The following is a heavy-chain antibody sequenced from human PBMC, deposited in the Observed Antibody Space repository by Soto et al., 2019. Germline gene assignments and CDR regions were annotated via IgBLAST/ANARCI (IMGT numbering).Heavy chain of an antibody. CDR2: ISSSSSYI. V-gene: IGHV3-21*01. J-gene: IGHJ4*02. D-gene: IGHD3-9*01. CDR3: ARGRGFDWLGPHLIHYFDY. CDR1: GFTFSSYS. Sequence: GGSLRLSCAASGFTFSSYSMNWVRQAPGKGLEWVSSISSSSSYIYYADSVKGRFTISRDNAKNSLYLQMNSLRAEDTAVYYCARGRGFDWLGPHLIHYFDYWGQGTLVTVSS.